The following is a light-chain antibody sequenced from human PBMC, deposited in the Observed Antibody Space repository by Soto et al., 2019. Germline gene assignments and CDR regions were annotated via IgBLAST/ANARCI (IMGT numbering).Light chain of an antibody. CDR1: QSVSPSS. CDR2: GAS. CDR3: QHYDSLPIT. V-gene: IGKV3-20*01. J-gene: IGKJ5*01. Sequence: EIVLTQSPGTLSLSPGERATLSCRASQSVSPSSLAWYQQRPGQSPRLLIYGASSRATGIPDRFSGSGSGTDFTLTISRLEPEDFAVFYCQHYDSLPITFGQGTRLEIK.